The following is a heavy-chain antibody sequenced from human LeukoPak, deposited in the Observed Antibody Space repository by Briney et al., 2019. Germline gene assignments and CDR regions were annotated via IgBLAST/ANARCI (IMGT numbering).Heavy chain of an antibody. CDR2: IYHSGTT. J-gene: IGHJ4*02. CDR1: GASLSTSPYY. CDR3: ARESIYYDSSGPPRGFDF. Sequence: SETLSLTCSVSGASLSTSPYYWGWIRQPPGKGLEWIGSIYHSGTTYYNSSLKSRVTISVDTSKNQFSLKLRSVTAADTAVYYCARESIYYDSSGPPRGFDFWGQGTLVTVSS. V-gene: IGHV4-39*07. D-gene: IGHD3-22*01.